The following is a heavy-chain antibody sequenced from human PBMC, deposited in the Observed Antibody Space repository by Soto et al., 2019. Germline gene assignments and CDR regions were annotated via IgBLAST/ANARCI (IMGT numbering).Heavy chain of an antibody. Sequence: ASVKVSCKASGYTFTGYYMHWRRQAPGHGLECMGIINPSGGRPSYAQQFHGRVTMTRHTSTSTVYMGLSSLTSEDTAVYYCARAIFRSDPGDYLSWRHGPLVTVSS. CDR1: GYTFTGYY. D-gene: IGHD4-17*01. CDR2: INPSGGRP. V-gene: IGHV1-46*01. J-gene: IGHJ4*01. CDR3: ARAIFRSDPGDYLS.